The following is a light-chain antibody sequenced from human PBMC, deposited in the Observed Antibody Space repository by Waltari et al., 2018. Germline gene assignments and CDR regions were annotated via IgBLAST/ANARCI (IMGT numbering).Light chain of an antibody. CDR3: AAWDDTLSAVV. CDR2: TND. J-gene: IGLJ2*01. Sequence: QSVLTQPPSTSGTPGQRVTISCSVSSPNIGSNHLYWYQHLPGTAPKLLIYTNDQRPSGVPERFSGSKSGTSASLAISGLQSDDESDYFCAAWDDTLSAVVFGGGTKLTVL. V-gene: IGLV1-47*02. CDR1: SPNIGSNH.